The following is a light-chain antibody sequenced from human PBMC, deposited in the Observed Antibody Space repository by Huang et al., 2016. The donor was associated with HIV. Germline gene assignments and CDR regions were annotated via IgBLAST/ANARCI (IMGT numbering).Light chain of an antibody. CDR1: QSVLHSSNNKNY. CDR2: LAS. Sequence: DIVMTQSPDSMTVSLGERATINCKSSQSVLHSSNNKNYLSWYQQKPGQPPKVLIYLASTRESGVPDRFIGSGSGTDFTLTISSLQAEDVAVYFCHQYYSSPQTFGQGTKVEIK. V-gene: IGKV4-1*01. J-gene: IGKJ1*01. CDR3: HQYYSSPQT.